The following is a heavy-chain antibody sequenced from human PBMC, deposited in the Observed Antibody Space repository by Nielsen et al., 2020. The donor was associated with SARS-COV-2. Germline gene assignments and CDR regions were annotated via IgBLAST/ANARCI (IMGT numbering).Heavy chain of an antibody. CDR3: ARDGNYGAYYYFDY. CDR2: IYYSGST. CDR1: GGSISSYY. V-gene: IGHV4-59*01. Sequence: GSLRLSCTVSGGSISSYYWSWIRQPPGKGLEWIGYIYYSGSTNYNPSLKSRVTISVDTSKNQFSLKLSSVTAADTAVYYCARDGNYGAYYYFDYWGQGTLVTVSS. J-gene: IGHJ4*02. D-gene: IGHD4-17*01.